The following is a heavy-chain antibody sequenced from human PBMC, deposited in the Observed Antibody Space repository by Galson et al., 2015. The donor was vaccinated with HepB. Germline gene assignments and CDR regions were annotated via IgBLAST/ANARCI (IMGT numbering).Heavy chain of an antibody. CDR2: ISWNSGSI. J-gene: IGHJ4*02. CDR3: AKDIITRSPMVQGPLGGFDY. CDR1: GFTFDDYA. D-gene: IGHD3-10*01. V-gene: IGHV3-9*01. Sequence: SLRLSCAASGFTFDDYAMHWVRQAPGKGLEWVSGISWNSGSIGYADSVKGRFTISRDNAKNSLYLQMNSLRAEDTALYYCAKDIITRSPMVQGPLGGFDYWGQGTLVTVSS.